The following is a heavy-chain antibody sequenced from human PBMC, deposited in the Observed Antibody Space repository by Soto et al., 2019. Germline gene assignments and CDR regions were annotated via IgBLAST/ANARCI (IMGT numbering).Heavy chain of an antibody. D-gene: IGHD2-2*03. CDR1: GYTFTSYA. CDR2: IIPILGIA. J-gene: IGHJ5*02. Sequence: SVKVSCKASGYTFTSYARHWVRQAPGQRLEWMGWIIPILGIANYAQKFQGRVTITADTSTSTAYMELSSLRSEDTAVYYCASGGMDIVVVPSASTRFDPWGQGTLVTVSS. V-gene: IGHV1-69*10. CDR3: ASGGMDIVVVPSASTRFDP.